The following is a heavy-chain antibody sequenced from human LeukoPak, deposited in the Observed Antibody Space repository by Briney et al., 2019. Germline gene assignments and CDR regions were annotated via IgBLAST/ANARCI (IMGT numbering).Heavy chain of an antibody. J-gene: IGHJ6*02. CDR2: INHSGST. CDR1: GGSFSGYY. D-gene: IGHD2-2*02. V-gene: IGHV4-34*01. CDR3: AAGTYCSSTSCYKRTGYYYYGMDV. Sequence: PSETLSLTCAVYGGSFSGYYWSWIRQPPGKGLEWIGEINHSGSTNYNPSLKSRVSISIDTSKSQFSLKLSSVTAADTAVYYCAAGTYCSSTSCYKRTGYYYYGMDVWGQGTTVTVSS.